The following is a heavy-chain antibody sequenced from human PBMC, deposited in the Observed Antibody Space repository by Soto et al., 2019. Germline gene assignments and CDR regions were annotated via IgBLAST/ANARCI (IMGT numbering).Heavy chain of an antibody. CDR3: AKGLRLWYNWFDP. CDR1: GFTFDDYA. Sequence: EVQLVESGGGLVQPGRSLRLSCAASGFTFDDYAMHWVRQAPGKGLEWVSGISWNSGSIGYADSVKGRFTISRDNAKNSLYLQMNSLRAEDTALYYCAKGLRLWYNWFDPWGQGTLVTVSS. D-gene: IGHD6-25*01. CDR2: ISWNSGSI. J-gene: IGHJ5*02. V-gene: IGHV3-9*01.